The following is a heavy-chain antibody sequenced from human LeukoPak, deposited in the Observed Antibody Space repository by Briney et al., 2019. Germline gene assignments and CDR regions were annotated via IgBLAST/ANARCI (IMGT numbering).Heavy chain of an antibody. CDR2: INPSGGST. V-gene: IGHV1-46*01. CDR3: ARLRQLTYYYYYYGMDV. J-gene: IGHJ6*02. Sequence: EASVKVSCKASGYTFTGYYLHWVRQAPGQGLEWMGFINPSGGSTSYAQKFQGRVTMTRDTSTSTVYMGLSSLRSEDTAVYYCARLRQLTYYYYYYGMDVWGQGTTVTVSS. D-gene: IGHD6-13*01. CDR1: GYTFTGYY.